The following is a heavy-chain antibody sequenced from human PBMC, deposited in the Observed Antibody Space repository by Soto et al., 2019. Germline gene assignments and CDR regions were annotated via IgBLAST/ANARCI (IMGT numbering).Heavy chain of an antibody. V-gene: IGHV1-69*01. Sequence: QVQLVQSGAEVKEPGSSVKVSCKASGGTFAGFIMNWVRQTPGQGLGWMGGIVAMFGTPTYAERSKGTLTTSATGSTSTAYMELTRLRSEDTAVSYCARTGTYSSSLSQCSGMDVCGEGTTVTVS. CDR2: IVAMFGTP. CDR1: GGTFAGFI. D-gene: IGHD6-19*01. J-gene: IGHJ6*02. CDR3: ARTGTYSSSLSQCSGMDV.